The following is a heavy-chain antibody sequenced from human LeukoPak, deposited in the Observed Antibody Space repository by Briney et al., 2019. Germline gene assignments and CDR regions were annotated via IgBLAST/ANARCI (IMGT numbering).Heavy chain of an antibody. V-gene: IGHV1-2*02. J-gene: IGHJ4*02. D-gene: IGHD1-26*01. CDR3: ARVADSGSYYPFDY. CDR2: NNPNSGGT. Sequence: ASVKVSCKASGYTFTGYYMHWVRQAPGQGLEWMGWNNPNSGGTNYAQKFQGRVTMTRDTSISTAYMELSRLRSDDTAVYYCARVADSGSYYPFDYWGQGTLVTVSS. CDR1: GYTFTGYY.